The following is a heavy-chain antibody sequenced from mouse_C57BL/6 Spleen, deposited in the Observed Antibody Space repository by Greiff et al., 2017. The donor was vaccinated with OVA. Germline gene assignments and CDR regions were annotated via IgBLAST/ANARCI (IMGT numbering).Heavy chain of an antibody. V-gene: IGHV1-53*01. CDR2: INPSNGGT. CDR3: ARSELGRGDY. Sequence: QVQLQQPGTELVKPGASVKLSCNASGYSFPRHCIPWVTERHGQGHEQIGNINPSNGGTNYNEKFKSKATLTVDKSSSTAYMQLSSLTSEDSAVYYCARSELGRGDYWGQGTTLTVSS. CDR1: GYSFPRHC. J-gene: IGHJ2*01. D-gene: IGHD4-1*01.